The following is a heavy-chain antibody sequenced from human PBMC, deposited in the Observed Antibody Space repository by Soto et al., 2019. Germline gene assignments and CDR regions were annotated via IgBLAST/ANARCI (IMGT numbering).Heavy chain of an antibody. CDR2: IRSKANSYAT. V-gene: IGHV3-73*01. CDR3: TSPHPSSLVNNAFDI. CDR1: GFTFSGSA. Sequence: EVQLVESGGGLVQPGGSLKLSCAASGFTFSGSAMHWVRQASGKGLAWVGRIRSKANSYATAYAASVKGRFTISRDDSKNRANLQVKSLKTENKAVYYYTSPHPSSLVNNAFDIWGHGTMVTVSS. J-gene: IGHJ3*02. D-gene: IGHD3-10*01.